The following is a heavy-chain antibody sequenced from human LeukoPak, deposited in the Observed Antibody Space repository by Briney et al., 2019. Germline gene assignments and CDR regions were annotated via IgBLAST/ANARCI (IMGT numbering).Heavy chain of an antibody. CDR3: ARVDSSGWDN. CDR1: GYTFTSYA. CDR2: INTHTGNP. J-gene: IGHJ4*02. D-gene: IGHD6-19*01. Sequence: ASVKVSCKASGYTFTSYAMNWVRQAPGQGLEWMGRINTHTGNPSYAQGFTGRFVFSLDTAVSTAYLHISSLKAEDTAVYYCARVDSSGWDNWGQGTLVTVSS. V-gene: IGHV7-4-1*02.